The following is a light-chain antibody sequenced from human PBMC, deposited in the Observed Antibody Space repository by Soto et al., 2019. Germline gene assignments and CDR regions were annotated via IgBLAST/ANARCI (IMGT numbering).Light chain of an antibody. CDR1: SSNIGAGYD. CDR3: QSYDSSLSAVV. CDR2: GNS. V-gene: IGLV1-40*01. J-gene: IGLJ2*01. Sequence: QSVLTQPPSVSVAPGQRVTISCTGSSSNIGAGYDVHWYQQLPGTAPKLLIYGNSNRPSGVPDRFSGSKSGTSASPAITGLQAEDEADYYCQSYDSSLSAVVFGGGTKVTVL.